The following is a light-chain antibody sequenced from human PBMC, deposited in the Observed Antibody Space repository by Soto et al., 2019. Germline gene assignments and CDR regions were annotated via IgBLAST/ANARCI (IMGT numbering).Light chain of an antibody. J-gene: IGKJ4*01. CDR2: GAS. V-gene: IGKV3-15*01. CDR1: QSVSSN. CDR3: QRHNNWPLT. Sequence: EIVMTQSQATLSVSPGERATLSCRASQSVSSNLAWYQQKPGQAPRLLIYGASTRATGIPARFSGSGSGTEFTLTISSLQSEHFAVYYCQRHNNWPLTSGRGTKVDI.